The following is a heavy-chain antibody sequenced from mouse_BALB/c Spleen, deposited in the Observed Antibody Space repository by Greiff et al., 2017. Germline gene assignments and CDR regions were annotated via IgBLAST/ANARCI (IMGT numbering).Heavy chain of an antibody. CDR2: ISSGGST. CDR3: AREPGYDGPPWFAY. V-gene: IGHV5-6-5*01. D-gene: IGHD2-2*01. J-gene: IGHJ3*01. Sequence: EVQLVESGGGLVKPGGSLKLSCAASGFTFSSYAMSWVRQTPEKRLEWVASISSGGSTYYPDSVKERFTISRDNAKNNLYLQMSSLKSEDTAMYYCAREPGYDGPPWFAYWGQGTLVTVSA. CDR1: GFTFSSYA.